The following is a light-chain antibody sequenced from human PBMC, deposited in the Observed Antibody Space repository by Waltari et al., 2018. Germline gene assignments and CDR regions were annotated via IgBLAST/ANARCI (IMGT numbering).Light chain of an antibody. CDR3: QQSYSVPPWT. CDR1: RSISNY. V-gene: IGKV1-39*01. Sequence: DIQMTQSPSSLSASVGDRVTITCRASRSISNYLSWYQQKPGKAPKLLIYTASTLQSVVPSRFSGSGSGTDFTLTISSLQPDDFATYYCQQSYSVPPWTFGQGTKVEI. CDR2: TAS. J-gene: IGKJ1*01.